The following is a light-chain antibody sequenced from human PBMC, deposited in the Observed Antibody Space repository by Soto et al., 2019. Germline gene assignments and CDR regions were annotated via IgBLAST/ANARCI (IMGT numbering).Light chain of an antibody. CDR3: QQYENYWT. CDR1: QPISSW. J-gene: IGKJ1*01. V-gene: IGKV1-5*02. CDR2: DAS. Sequence: DIHIAPAAFTRAQSLGTIVPPICRASQPISSWLAWYHQKPGKAPKLLIYDASNLESGVPSRFSGSGSGTEFTLTISSLQPEDFGIYYCQQYENYWTFGQGTKVDIK.